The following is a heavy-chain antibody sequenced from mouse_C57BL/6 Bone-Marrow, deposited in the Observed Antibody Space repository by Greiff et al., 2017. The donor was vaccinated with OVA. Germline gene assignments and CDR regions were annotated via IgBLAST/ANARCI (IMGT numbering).Heavy chain of an antibody. V-gene: IGHV7-1*01. CDR3: ARDAKYGSSYPWYFDV. CDR1: GFTFSDFY. D-gene: IGHD1-1*01. Sequence: VKLMESGGGLVQSGRSLRLSCATSGFTFSDFYMEWVRQASGKGLEWIAASRNKANDYTTEYSASVKGRFIVSRDTSQSILYLQMNALRAEDTAIYYCARDAKYGSSYPWYFDVWGTGTTVTVSS. CDR2: SRNKANDYTT. J-gene: IGHJ1*03.